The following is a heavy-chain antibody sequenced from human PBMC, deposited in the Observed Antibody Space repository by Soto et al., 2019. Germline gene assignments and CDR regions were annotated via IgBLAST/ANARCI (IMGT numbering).Heavy chain of an antibody. V-gene: IGHV3-21*01. D-gene: IGHD3-16*01. CDR2: ISSNSAYI. CDR1: GFTFRSFT. J-gene: IGHJ5*02. Sequence: GGSLRLSCAASGFTFRSFTMNWVRQAPGKGLEWVSTISSNSAYIYYTDALRGRFTISRDNAKNSLHLQMNSLRAEDTAVYYCARDMYTNYVNYFDLWGQGTLVTVSS. CDR3: ARDMYTNYVNYFDL.